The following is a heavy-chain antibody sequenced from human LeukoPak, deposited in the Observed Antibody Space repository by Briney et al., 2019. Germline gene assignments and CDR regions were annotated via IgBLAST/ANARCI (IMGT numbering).Heavy chain of an antibody. CDR1: GFTFSSYE. Sequence: GGSLRLSCAASGFTFSSYEMNWVRQAPGKGLEWVSYISSSGSTIYYADSVKGRFTISRDNAKNSLYLQMNSLRAEDTAVYYCARGGRNYYDSSGYPEDSYYYYYMDVWGKGTTVTVSS. CDR2: ISSSGSTI. D-gene: IGHD3-22*01. V-gene: IGHV3-48*03. CDR3: ARGGRNYYDSSGYPEDSYYYYYMDV. J-gene: IGHJ6*03.